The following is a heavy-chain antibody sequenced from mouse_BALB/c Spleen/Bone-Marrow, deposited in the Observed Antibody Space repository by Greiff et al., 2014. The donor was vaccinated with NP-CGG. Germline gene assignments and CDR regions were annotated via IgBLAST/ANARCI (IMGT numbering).Heavy chain of an antibody. V-gene: IGHV14-3*02. CDR2: IDPANGNT. CDR1: GFNIKDTY. D-gene: IGHD2-4*01. CDR3: ARWGITTGFAY. J-gene: IGHJ3*01. Sequence: SGAELVKPGASVKLSCTASGFNIKDTYMHWVKQRPEQGLEWIGRIDPANGNTKYDPKFQGKATITADTSPNTAYLQLSSLTSEDTAVYYCARWGITTGFAYWGQGTLVTVSA.